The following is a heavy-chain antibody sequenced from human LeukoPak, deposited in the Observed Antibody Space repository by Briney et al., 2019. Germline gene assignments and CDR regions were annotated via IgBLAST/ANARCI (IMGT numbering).Heavy chain of an antibody. D-gene: IGHD5-24*01. J-gene: IGHJ6*02. CDR3: ARDLMSTIYYYYGMDV. V-gene: IGHV3-30-3*01. Sequence: GGSLRLSCAVSGFTFSSNAMHWVRQAPGKGLEWVAVISYDGSSKNYADSVKGRFTISRDNSKNTLFLQMNSLRADDTAIYYYARDLMSTIYYYYGMDVWGQGTTVTVSS. CDR1: GFTFSSNA. CDR2: ISYDGSSK.